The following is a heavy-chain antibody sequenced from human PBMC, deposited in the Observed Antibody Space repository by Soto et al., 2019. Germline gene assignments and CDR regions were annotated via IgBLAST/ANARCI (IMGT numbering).Heavy chain of an antibody. Sequence: QVQLQEAGPGLVKPSQTLSLTCTVSGGSISSGDYYWSWIRQPPGKGLEWIGYIYYSGSTYYNPSLRSRVTISVDTSKNQFSLKRSSVTAADTAVYYCARGTVVVVAAPPGWFDPWGQGTLVTVSS. CDR1: GGSISSGDYY. V-gene: IGHV4-30-4*01. CDR2: IYYSGST. J-gene: IGHJ5*02. D-gene: IGHD2-15*01. CDR3: ARGTVVVVAAPPGWFDP.